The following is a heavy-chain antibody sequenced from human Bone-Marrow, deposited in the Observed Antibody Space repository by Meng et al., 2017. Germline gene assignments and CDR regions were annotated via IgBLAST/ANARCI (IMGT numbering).Heavy chain of an antibody. CDR1: GGSISSYY. CDR3: ARFGGHYYDSSGYYKHY. V-gene: IGHV4-59*01. CDR2: IYYSGST. Sequence: QVPLPESGPGLVKPSETQSLTCTVSGGSISSYYWSWIRQPPGKGLEWIGYIYYSGSTNYNPSLKSRVTISVDTSKNQFSLKLSSVTAADTAVYYCARFGGHYYDSSGYYKHYWGQGTLVTVSS. J-gene: IGHJ4*02. D-gene: IGHD3-22*01.